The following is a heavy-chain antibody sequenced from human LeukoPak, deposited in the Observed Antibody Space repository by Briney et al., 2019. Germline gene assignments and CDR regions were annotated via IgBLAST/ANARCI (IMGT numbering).Heavy chain of an antibody. Sequence: GGSLRLSCAASGFDFSTYSIDWVRQAPGKGLEWVSYISSSSSNIYHADSVKGRFTISRDNAKNSLHLQMNSLRAEDTAVYYCARVGRSGWTVDYWGQRTLVTVSS. CDR3: ARVGRSGWTVDY. CDR2: ISSSSSNI. CDR1: GFDFSTYS. D-gene: IGHD6-19*01. J-gene: IGHJ4*02. V-gene: IGHV3-48*04.